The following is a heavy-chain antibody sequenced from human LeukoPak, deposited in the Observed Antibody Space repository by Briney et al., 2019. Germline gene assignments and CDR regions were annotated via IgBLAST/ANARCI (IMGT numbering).Heavy chain of an antibody. CDR1: GGSISSYY. CDR3: ARHYYYYDRTAFDI. CDR2: IYYSGST. V-gene: IGHV4-59*08. D-gene: IGHD3-22*01. J-gene: IGHJ3*02. Sequence: SETLSLTCTVSGGSISSYYWSWIRQPPGTGLEWMGYIYYSGSTNYNPSLKSRVTISVDTSKNQFSLKLISVTAADTGVYYCARHYYYYDRTAFDIWGQGTMFTVSS.